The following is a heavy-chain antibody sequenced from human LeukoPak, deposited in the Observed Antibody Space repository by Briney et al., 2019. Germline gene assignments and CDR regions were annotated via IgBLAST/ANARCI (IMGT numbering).Heavy chain of an antibody. Sequence: GASVKVSCKASGGTFSSYAISWVRQAPGQGLEWMGRIIPIFGTANYAQKFQGRVTITTDESTSTAYVELSSLRSEDTAVYYCARAGYYYDSSANHDWGQGTLVTVSS. D-gene: IGHD3-22*01. J-gene: IGHJ4*02. CDR2: IIPIFGTA. CDR1: GGTFSSYA. V-gene: IGHV1-69*05. CDR3: ARAGYYYDSSANHD.